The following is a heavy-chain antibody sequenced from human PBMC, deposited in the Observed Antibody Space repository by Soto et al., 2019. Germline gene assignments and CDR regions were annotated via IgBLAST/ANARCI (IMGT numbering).Heavy chain of an antibody. J-gene: IGHJ6*02. V-gene: IGHV4-4*02. Sequence: SETLSLTCAVSGGSISSSNWWSWVRQPPGKGLEWIGEIDHSGSTNYNPSLKSRVTISVDKSKNQFSLKLSSVTAADTAVYYCARGGYCTNGVCYEYGMDVWGQGTTVTVSS. CDR2: IDHSGST. CDR1: GGSISSSNW. D-gene: IGHD2-8*01. CDR3: ARGGYCTNGVCYEYGMDV.